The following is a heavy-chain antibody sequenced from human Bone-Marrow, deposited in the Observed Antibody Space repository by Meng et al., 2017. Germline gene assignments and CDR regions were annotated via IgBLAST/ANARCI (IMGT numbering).Heavy chain of an antibody. D-gene: IGHD3-22*01. J-gene: IGHJ4*02. CDR1: GYTFTSYG. Sequence: ASVKVSCKASGYTFTSYGISWVRQAPGQGLEWMGWISAYNGNTNYAQKLQGRVTMTTDTSTSTAYMGLRSLRSDDPAVYYCARDTPAFDSSGLLHPPFLDYWGQGTLVTVSS. V-gene: IGHV1-18*01. CDR3: ARDTPAFDSSGLLHPPFLDY. CDR2: ISAYNGNT.